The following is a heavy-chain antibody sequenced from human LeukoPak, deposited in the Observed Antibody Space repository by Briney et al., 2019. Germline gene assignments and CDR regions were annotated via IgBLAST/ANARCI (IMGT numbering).Heavy chain of an antibody. J-gene: IGHJ3*02. Sequence: SETLFLTCTVSGGSISSYYWSWIRQPPGKGLEWIGYTLTSGSTNYNPSLKSRLTISVDSSKKQFSLKLSSVTAADTAVYYCARTEWLFNAFDIWGLGTMVTVSS. CDR2: TLTSGST. D-gene: IGHD3-3*01. CDR3: ARTEWLFNAFDI. CDR1: GGSISSYY. V-gene: IGHV4-4*09.